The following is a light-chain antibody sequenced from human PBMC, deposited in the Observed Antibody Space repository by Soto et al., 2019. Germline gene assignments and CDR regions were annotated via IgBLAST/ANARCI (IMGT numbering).Light chain of an antibody. J-gene: IGKJ1*01. V-gene: IGKV3-20*01. CDR2: DAS. Sequence: EIVLTQSPGTLSLSPGESATLSCRASQSVSSSYLAWYQQRSGQAPRLLIYDASTRATGIPDRFSGSGSGTDFTLTISRLEPEDFAVYYCQQYGSSPWTFGQGTKVE. CDR3: QQYGSSPWT. CDR1: QSVSSSY.